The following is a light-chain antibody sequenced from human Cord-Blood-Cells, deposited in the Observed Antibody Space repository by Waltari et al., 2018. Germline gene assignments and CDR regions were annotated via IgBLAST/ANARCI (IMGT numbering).Light chain of an antibody. J-gene: IGKJ2*01. Sequence: ELVMTQSPATLSVSPGERANLSCRASQSVSSNLAWYQQKPGQAPRLLIYGASTRATGIPARFSGSGSGTEFTLTISSLQSEDFAVYYCQQYNNWPPTYTFGQGTKLEIK. CDR1: QSVSSN. CDR3: QQYNNWPPTYT. CDR2: GAS. V-gene: IGKV3-15*01.